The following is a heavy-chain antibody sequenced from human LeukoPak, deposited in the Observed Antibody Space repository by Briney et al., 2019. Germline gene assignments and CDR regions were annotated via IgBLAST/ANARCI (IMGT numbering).Heavy chain of an antibody. J-gene: IGHJ4*02. CDR2: TNLGGTT. D-gene: IGHD5-18*01. CDR3: ARTLRTESGHSTGYDY. Sequence: SSETLSLTCAVYGGSISGYYWSWIRQPPGKGLEWIGETNLGGTTNYNPSLKSRVTVSVDTSKNQFSLKLSSVTAADTAVYYCARTLRTESGHSTGYDYWGQGTLVTVSS. CDR1: GGSISGYY. V-gene: IGHV4-34*01.